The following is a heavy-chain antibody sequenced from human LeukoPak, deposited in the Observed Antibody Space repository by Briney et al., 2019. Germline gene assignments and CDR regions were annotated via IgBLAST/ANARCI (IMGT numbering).Heavy chain of an antibody. CDR1: GFTFNNYA. CDR3: AKDYYDFWSGNHKGYFDY. D-gene: IGHD3-3*01. V-gene: IGHV3-23*01. Sequence: PGGSLRLSCAASGFTFNNYAMSWVRQAPGKGLGWVSAISGSGGSTYYADSVKGRFTISRDNSKNTLYLQMDSLRAEDTAVYYCAKDYYDFWSGNHKGYFDYWGQGTLVTVSS. J-gene: IGHJ4*02. CDR2: ISGSGGST.